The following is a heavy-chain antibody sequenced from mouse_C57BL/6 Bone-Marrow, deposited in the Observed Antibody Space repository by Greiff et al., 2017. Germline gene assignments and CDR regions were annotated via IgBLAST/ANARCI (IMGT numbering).Heavy chain of an antibody. CDR2: INPGSGGP. V-gene: IGHV1-54*01. J-gene: IGHJ2*01. CDR1: GYAFTNYL. Sequence: QVQLKESGAELVRPGTSVKVSCKASGYAFTNYLIEWVKQRPGQGLEWIGVINPGSGGPNYNEKFKGKETLTADKSSSTAYMQLSSLTSEDSAVYFCARNYGYDGNFDYWGQGTTLTVSS. D-gene: IGHD2-2*01. CDR3: ARNYGYDGNFDY.